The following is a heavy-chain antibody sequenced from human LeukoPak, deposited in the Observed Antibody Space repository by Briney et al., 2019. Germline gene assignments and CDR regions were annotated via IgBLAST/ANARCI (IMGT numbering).Heavy chain of an antibody. D-gene: IGHD2-2*01. V-gene: IGHV1-69*06. CDR3: ARGRGPADSNRDYYYYYYMDL. Sequence: SVKVSCKASGYTFTGYYMHWVRQAPGQGLEWMGGIIPIFGTANYAQKFQGRVTITADKSTSTAYMELSSLTSEDMAVYYCARGRGPADSNRDYYYYYYMDLWGKGTTVIVSS. CDR2: IIPIFGTA. CDR1: GYTFTGYY. J-gene: IGHJ6*03.